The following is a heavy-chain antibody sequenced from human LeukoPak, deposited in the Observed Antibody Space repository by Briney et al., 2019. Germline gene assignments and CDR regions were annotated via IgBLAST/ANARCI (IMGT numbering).Heavy chain of an antibody. D-gene: IGHD6-13*01. J-gene: IGHJ4*02. CDR2: ISGSGGST. CDR1: GFTFSSYA. V-gene: IGHV3-23*01. Sequence: PGGSLRLSCAASGFTFSSYAMSWVRQAPGKGLEWVSAISGSGGSTYYADSVKGRLTISRDNSKNTLYLQMNSLRAEDTAVYYCARDQGAAAGFYYFDYWGQGTLVTVSS. CDR3: ARDQGAAAGFYYFDY.